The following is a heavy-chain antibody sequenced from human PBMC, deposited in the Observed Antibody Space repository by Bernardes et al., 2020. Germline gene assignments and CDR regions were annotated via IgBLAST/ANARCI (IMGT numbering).Heavy chain of an antibody. Sequence: SETLSLTCAVYGGSFSGYYWSWIRKPPGKGLEWIGEINHSGSTNYNPSLKSRVTISVDTSKNQFSLKLSSVTAADTAVYYCAREDPYCSGGSCYSGAVYYWGQGTLVTVSS. CDR2: INHSGST. CDR1: GGSFSGYY. CDR3: AREDPYCSGGSCYSGAVYY. J-gene: IGHJ4*02. V-gene: IGHV4-34*01. D-gene: IGHD2-15*01.